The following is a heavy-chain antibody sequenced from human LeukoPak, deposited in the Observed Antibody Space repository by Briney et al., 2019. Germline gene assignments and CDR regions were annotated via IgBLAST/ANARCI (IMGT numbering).Heavy chain of an antibody. CDR1: GFTLFPFW. D-gene: IGHD5-18*01. Sequence: GGSLRLSCAASGFTLFPFWMSWLRQAPGKGLEWLANVKEDGSIKKYVDSVKGRFTISRDNAKNSLYLEMSSLRAEDTAVYYCARTIIYGYEYWGQGTLVTVSS. CDR2: VKEDGSIK. J-gene: IGHJ4*02. V-gene: IGHV3-7*01. CDR3: ARTIIYGYEY.